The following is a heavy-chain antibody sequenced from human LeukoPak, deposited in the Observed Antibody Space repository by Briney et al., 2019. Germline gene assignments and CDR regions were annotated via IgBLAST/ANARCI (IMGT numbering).Heavy chain of an antibody. CDR3: ARGPPLDSSSWFFSSLGRANYYYYMDV. CDR2: ISSSGDTI. D-gene: IGHD6-13*01. V-gene: IGHV3-11*04. CDR1: GFTFSDYY. J-gene: IGHJ6*03. Sequence: PGGSLRLSCAASGFTFSDYYMSWIRQAPGKGLEWVSYISSSGDTIYYADSVKGRFTISRDNAKNSLSLQMNSLRAEDTAVYYCARGPPLDSSSWFFSSLGRANYYYYMDVWGKGTTVTVSS.